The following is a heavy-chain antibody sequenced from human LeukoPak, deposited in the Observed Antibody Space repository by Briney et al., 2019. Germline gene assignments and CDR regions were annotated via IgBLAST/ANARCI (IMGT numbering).Heavy chain of an antibody. CDR2: ISGSGGST. D-gene: IGHD2-15*01. J-gene: IGHJ4*02. CDR1: GFTFTSYA. CDR3: AKDLAFGVAH. V-gene: IGHV3-23*01. Sequence: GGSLRLSCAASGFTFTSYAMSWVRQASGKGLECVSAISGSGGSTYYADSVKGRFTISRDNSKNTLYLQMNSLRAEDTAVYYCAKDLAFGVAHWGQATLVTVSS.